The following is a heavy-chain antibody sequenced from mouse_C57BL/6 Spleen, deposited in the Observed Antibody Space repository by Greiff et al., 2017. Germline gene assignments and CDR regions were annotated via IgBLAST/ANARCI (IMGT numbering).Heavy chain of an antibody. J-gene: IGHJ1*03. CDR3: AREGITTVVEKGYFDV. D-gene: IGHD1-1*01. CDR2: INPSSGYT. V-gene: IGHV1-7*01. CDR1: GYTFTSYW. Sequence: QVHVKQSGAELAKPGASVKLSCKASGYTFTSYWMHWVKQRPGQGLEWIGYINPSSGYTKYNQKFKDKATLTADKSSSTAYMQLSSLTYEDSAVYYCAREGITTVVEKGYFDVWGTGTTVTVSS.